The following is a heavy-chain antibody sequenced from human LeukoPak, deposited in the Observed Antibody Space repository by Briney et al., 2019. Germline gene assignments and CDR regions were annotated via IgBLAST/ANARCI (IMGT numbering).Heavy chain of an antibody. V-gene: IGHV4-59*12. D-gene: IGHD6-6*01. CDR3: ARIEYSSSCDY. CDR2: IYYSGST. CDR1: GGSISSYY. J-gene: IGHJ4*02. Sequence: KASETLSLTCTVSGGSISSYYWSWIRQPPGKGLEWIGYIYYSGSTNYNPSLKSRVTISVDTSKNQFSLKMSSVTAADTAVYYCARIEYSSSCDYWGQGTLVTVSS.